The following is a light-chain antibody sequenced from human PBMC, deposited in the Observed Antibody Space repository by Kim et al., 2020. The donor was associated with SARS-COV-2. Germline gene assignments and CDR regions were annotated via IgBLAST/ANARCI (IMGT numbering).Light chain of an antibody. J-gene: IGKJ4*01. Sequence: DIVMTQSPDSLAVSLGERATINCKSSQSVLYNSNNKNFLAWYQQKPGQPPKLLIYWASTRESGVPDRFSGSGSGTDFTLTISTLQAEDVAVYFCKQYYSPPLTFGGGTKVDIK. CDR3: KQYYSPPLT. CDR1: QSVLYNSNNKNF. CDR2: WAS. V-gene: IGKV4-1*01.